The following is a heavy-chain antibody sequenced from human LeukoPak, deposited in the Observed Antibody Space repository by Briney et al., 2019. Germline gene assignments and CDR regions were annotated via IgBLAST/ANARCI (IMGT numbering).Heavy chain of an antibody. CDR1: GYTFTDYY. CDR2: INPDTGGT. J-gene: IGHJ5*02. V-gene: IGHV1-2*02. CDR3: AREHLFSGSENYVLHNWFDP. D-gene: IGHD3-10*01. Sequence: GASVKVSCKASGYTFTDYYMHWVRQAPGQGLEWMGMINPDTGGTNSAQRFQGRVTMTRDTSIRTAYMELSSLRSDDTAVYYCAREHLFSGSENYVLHNWFDPWGQGTLVTVSS.